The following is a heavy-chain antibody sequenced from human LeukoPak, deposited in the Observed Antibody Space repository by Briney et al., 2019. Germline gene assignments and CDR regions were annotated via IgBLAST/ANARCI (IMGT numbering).Heavy chain of an antibody. CDR3: AKDQAQNYYDSSGFDY. Sequence: GGSLRLSCAASGFTFSSYCMHWVRQAPGKGLEWVAVIWYDGSNKYYADSVKCRFTISRDNSKNTLYLQMNSLRAEDTAVYYCAKDQAQNYYDSSGFDYWGQGTLVTV. CDR2: IWYDGSNK. J-gene: IGHJ4*02. V-gene: IGHV3-33*06. CDR1: GFTFSSYC. D-gene: IGHD3-22*01.